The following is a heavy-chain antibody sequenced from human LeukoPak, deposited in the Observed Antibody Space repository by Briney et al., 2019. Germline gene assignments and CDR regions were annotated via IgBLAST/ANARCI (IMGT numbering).Heavy chain of an antibody. V-gene: IGHV3-73*01. Sequence: GGSLRLSCAASGFTFSGSAMHWLRPASGKGLAWVGRIRSKANSYAPAYAASVKGSFTITRHDSRVTSHLQMTSLKTEYTAVYYCTRPHYDRSGYYYDFYYWGQGTLVTVSS. D-gene: IGHD3-22*01. J-gene: IGHJ4*02. CDR1: GFTFSGSA. CDR3: TRPHYDRSGYYYDFYY. CDR2: IRSKANSYAP.